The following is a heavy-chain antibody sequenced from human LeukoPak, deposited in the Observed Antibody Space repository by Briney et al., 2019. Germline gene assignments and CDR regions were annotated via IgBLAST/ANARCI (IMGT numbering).Heavy chain of an antibody. CDR2: ISSSSSYI. Sequence: GGSLRLSCAASGFNFSSYSMNWVRQAPGKGLEWVSSISSSSSYIYYADSVKGRFTISRDNAKNSLYLQMNSLRAEDTAVYYCARVMWVWGGGAFDIWGQGTMVTVSS. CDR3: ARVMWVWGGGAFDI. CDR1: GFNFSSYS. V-gene: IGHV3-21*01. J-gene: IGHJ3*02. D-gene: IGHD3-16*01.